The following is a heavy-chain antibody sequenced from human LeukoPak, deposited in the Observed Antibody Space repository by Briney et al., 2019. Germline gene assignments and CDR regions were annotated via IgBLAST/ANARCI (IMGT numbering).Heavy chain of an antibody. CDR2: IYYSGST. Sequence: SETLSLTCTVSGGSISSSSYYWGWIRQPPGKGLEWIGGIYYSGSTYYNPSLKSRVTISVDTSKNQFSLKLSSVTAADTAVYYCASHVKWESSYWGQGTLVTVSS. CDR3: ASHVKWESSY. D-gene: IGHD1-26*01. V-gene: IGHV4-39*07. J-gene: IGHJ4*02. CDR1: GGSISSSSYY.